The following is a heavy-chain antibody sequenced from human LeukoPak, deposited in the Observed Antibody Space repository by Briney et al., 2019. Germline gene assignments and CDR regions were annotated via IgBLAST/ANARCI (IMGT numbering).Heavy chain of an antibody. D-gene: IGHD1-26*01. Sequence: GGSLRLSCAASGFTFSSYGMHWVRQAPGKGLEWVAFIRYDGSNKDYADSVKGRFTIPRDNSKNTLYLQMNSLRAEDTAVYYCAKDLSERYYPASDYWGQGTLVTVSS. CDR2: IRYDGSNK. J-gene: IGHJ4*02. V-gene: IGHV3-30*02. CDR1: GFTFSSYG. CDR3: AKDLSERYYPASDY.